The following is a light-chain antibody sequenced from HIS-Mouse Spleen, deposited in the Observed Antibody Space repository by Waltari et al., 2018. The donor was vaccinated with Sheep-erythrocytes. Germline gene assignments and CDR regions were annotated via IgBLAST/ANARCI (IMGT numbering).Light chain of an antibody. Sequence: SYELTQPPSVSVSPGQTASITCSGDKLGDKYACWYQQKPGHSPVLVIYQDSKRPSGIPERFSGSNSGNTATLTISGTQAMDEADYDCQAWDSSTAVFGGGTKLTVL. CDR1: KLGDKY. J-gene: IGLJ2*01. CDR2: QDS. V-gene: IGLV3-1*01. CDR3: QAWDSSTAV.